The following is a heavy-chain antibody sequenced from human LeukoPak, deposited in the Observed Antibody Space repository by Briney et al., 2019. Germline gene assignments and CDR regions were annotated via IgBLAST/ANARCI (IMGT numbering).Heavy chain of an antibody. J-gene: IGHJ4*02. Sequence: GGSLRLSCAASGFTFSGFAMHWVRQAPGKGLEWVTLIPHDGNSQYYADSVKGRFIISRDNSENTLYLQMNSLRPDDTAVYYCAREYSTNWYRSLRDWGQGTLVTVSS. D-gene: IGHD6-13*01. CDR3: AREYSTNWYRSLRD. CDR2: IPHDGNSQ. V-gene: IGHV3-30-3*01. CDR1: GFTFSGFA.